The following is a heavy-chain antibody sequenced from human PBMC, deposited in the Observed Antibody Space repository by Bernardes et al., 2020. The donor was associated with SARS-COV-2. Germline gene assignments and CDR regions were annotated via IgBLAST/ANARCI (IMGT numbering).Heavy chain of an antibody. D-gene: IGHD3-3*01. CDR3: AKDSDYDFWSGYPSYGMDV. CDR1: GFTFSSYA. J-gene: IGHJ6*02. CDR2: ISGSGCST. Sequence: GGSLRLSCAASGFTFSSYAMSWVRQAPGKGLEWVSAISGSGCSTYYADSVKGRFTISRDNSKNTLYLQMNSLRAEDTAVYYCAKDSDYDFWSGYPSYGMDVWGQGTTVTVSS. V-gene: IGHV3-23*01.